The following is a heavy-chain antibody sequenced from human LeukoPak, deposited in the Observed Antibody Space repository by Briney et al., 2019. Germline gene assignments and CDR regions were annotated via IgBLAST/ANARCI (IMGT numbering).Heavy chain of an antibody. Sequence: GASVKVSCKASGYTFTGYYMHWVRQAPGQGLEWVGWINPNNGDTKYAQKFQGRVTMTRDTSISTAYMELNSLKSDDTAVYYCARSTASSGWTGTDYWGQGTLVTVSS. CDR3: ARSTASSGWTGTDY. J-gene: IGHJ4*02. D-gene: IGHD6-19*01. CDR1: GYTFTGYY. CDR2: INPNNGDT. V-gene: IGHV1-2*02.